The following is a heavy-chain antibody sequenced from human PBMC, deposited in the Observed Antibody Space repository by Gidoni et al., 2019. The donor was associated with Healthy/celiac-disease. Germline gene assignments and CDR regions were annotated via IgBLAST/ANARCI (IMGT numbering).Heavy chain of an antibody. V-gene: IGHV4-39*01. D-gene: IGHD3-22*01. CDR3: ARRQGYYDSSGYSIKDAFDI. CDR2: IYYSGST. Sequence: QLQLQESGPGLVKPSETLSLTCTVSGGSISSSSYYWGWIRQPPGKGLEWIGSIYYSGSTYYTPSLKSRVTISVDTSKNQFSLKLSSVTAADTAVYYCARRQGYYDSSGYSIKDAFDIWGQGTMVTVSS. CDR1: GGSISSSSYY. J-gene: IGHJ3*02.